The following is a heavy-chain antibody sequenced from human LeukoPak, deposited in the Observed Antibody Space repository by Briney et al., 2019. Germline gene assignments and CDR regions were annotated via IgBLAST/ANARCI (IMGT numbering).Heavy chain of an antibody. Sequence: AGGSLRLSCAASGFTFSSCWMHWVRQAPGKGLVWVSRINTDGSSTSYADSVKGRFTISRDNAKNTLYLQMNSLRAEDTAVYYCARYFGADRLRTFDYWGQGTLVTVSS. D-gene: IGHD6-6*01. J-gene: IGHJ4*02. CDR2: INTDGSST. CDR1: GFTFSSCW. CDR3: ARYFGADRLRTFDY. V-gene: IGHV3-74*01.